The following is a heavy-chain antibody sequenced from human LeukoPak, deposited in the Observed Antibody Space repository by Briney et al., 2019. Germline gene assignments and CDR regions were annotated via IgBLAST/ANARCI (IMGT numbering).Heavy chain of an antibody. CDR1: GGSISSYY. Sequence: SSETLSLTCTVSGGSISSYYWSWIRQPAGKGLEWIGRIYTSGSTNYNPSLKSRVTISVDTSKNQFSLKLSSVTAADTAVYYCARGIYGSGSYRLDYWGQGTLVTVSS. CDR2: IYTSGST. J-gene: IGHJ4*02. CDR3: ARGIYGSGSYRLDY. D-gene: IGHD3-10*01. V-gene: IGHV4-4*07.